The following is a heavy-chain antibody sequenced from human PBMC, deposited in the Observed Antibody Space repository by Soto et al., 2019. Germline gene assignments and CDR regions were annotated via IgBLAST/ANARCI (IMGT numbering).Heavy chain of an antibody. V-gene: IGHV3-23*01. CDR2: ISGSGGST. CDR1: GFTFSSYA. D-gene: IGHD2-21*01. J-gene: IGHJ4*02. Sequence: GGSLRLSCAASGFTFSSYAMSWVRQAPGKGLEWVSAISGSGGSTYYADSVKGRFTISRDNSKNTLYLQMNSLRAEDTAVYYCAKWSPVVVIAIEGTHFDYWGQGTLVTVSS. CDR3: AKWSPVVVIAIEGTHFDY.